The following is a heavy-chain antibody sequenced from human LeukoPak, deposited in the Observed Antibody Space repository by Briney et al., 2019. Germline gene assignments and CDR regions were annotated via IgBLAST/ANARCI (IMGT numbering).Heavy chain of an antibody. J-gene: IGHJ1*01. CDR1: GYPFNSHW. V-gene: IGHV5-51*01. CDR2: IYPGDSDT. CDR3: ARHQYFDVNGKGHLQY. Sequence: PGESLKISCKGSGYPFNSHWIVWVRQMPGKGLEWMGIIYPGDSDTRYSPSFQGQVTISVDKSINTAYLQWSTLKASDTAIYYCARHQYFDVNGKGHLQYWGQGTPVTVSS. D-gene: IGHD3-9*01.